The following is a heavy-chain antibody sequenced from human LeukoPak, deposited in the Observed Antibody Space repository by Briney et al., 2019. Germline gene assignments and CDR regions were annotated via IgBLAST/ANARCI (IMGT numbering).Heavy chain of an antibody. CDR1: GGSISSGGYS. Sequence: SETLSLTCTVSGGSISSGGYSWSWIRQHPGKGLEWIGYIYYSGSTYYNPSLKSRVTISVDTSKNQFSLKLSSVTAADTAVYYCAREGSQSDYWGQGTLVTVSS. D-gene: IGHD3-10*01. J-gene: IGHJ4*02. CDR2: IYYSGST. CDR3: AREGSQSDY. V-gene: IGHV4-31*03.